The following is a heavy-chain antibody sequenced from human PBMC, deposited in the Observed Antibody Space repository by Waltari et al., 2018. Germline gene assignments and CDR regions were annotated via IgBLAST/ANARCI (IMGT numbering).Heavy chain of an antibody. D-gene: IGHD3-16*01. CDR2: ISHSGSTN. Sequence: QRGSSLRLPSAAAGFTPRGGAGEELGKAPGKGLEGVGVISHSGSTNYYPASVNGVFTISRDTTKHMLYMLMTRMAAEATVDYYCAEALSWGLVRLLYWGQGTLGPVSS. V-gene: IGHV3-30-3*02. CDR1: GFTPRGGA. CDR3: AEALSWGLVRLLY. J-gene: IGHJ1*01.